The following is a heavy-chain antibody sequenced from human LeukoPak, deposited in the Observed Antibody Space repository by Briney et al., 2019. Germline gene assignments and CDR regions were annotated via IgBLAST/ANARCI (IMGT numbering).Heavy chain of an antibody. J-gene: IGHJ4*02. CDR1: GFTFSSYS. D-gene: IGHD6-19*01. CDR3: ARSSSGLGTFDY. Sequence: PGGSLRLSCAASGFTFSSYSMNWVRQAPGKGLEWVSSISSSSSYIYYADSVKGRFTISRDNAKNSLYLQMNSLRAEDTAVYYCARSSSGLGTFDYWGQGTLVTVSS. CDR2: ISSSSSYI. V-gene: IGHV3-21*01.